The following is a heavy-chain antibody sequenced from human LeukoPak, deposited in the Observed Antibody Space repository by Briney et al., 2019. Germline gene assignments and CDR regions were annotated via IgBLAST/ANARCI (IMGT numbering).Heavy chain of an antibody. CDR3: ARLEGTLWFGDPRLPNWFDP. V-gene: IGHV1-69*05. J-gene: IGHJ5*02. CDR1: GGTFSSYA. D-gene: IGHD3-10*01. Sequence: GASVKVSCEASGGTFSSYAISWVRQAPGQGLEWMGRIIPIFGTANYAQKFQGRVTITTDESTSTAYMELSSLRSEDTAVYYCARLEGTLWFGDPRLPNWFDPWGQGTLVTVSS. CDR2: IIPIFGTA.